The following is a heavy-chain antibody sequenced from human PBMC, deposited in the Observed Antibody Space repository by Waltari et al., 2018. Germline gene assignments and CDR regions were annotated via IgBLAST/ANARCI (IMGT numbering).Heavy chain of an antibody. CDR3: ARRDQWLVQGCAYYGMDV. D-gene: IGHD6-19*01. Sequence: QLQLQESGPGLVKPSETLSLTCTVSGGSISSSSYYWGWIRQPPGKGLEWIGSIYYIGSTYYNPSLKSRVTISVDTSKNQFSLKLSSVTAADTAVYYCARRDQWLVQGCAYYGMDVWGQGTTVTVSS. CDR1: GGSISSSSYY. CDR2: IYYIGST. J-gene: IGHJ6*02. V-gene: IGHV4-39*01.